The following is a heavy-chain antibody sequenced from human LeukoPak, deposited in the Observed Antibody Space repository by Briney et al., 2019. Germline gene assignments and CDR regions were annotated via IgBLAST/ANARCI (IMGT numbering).Heavy chain of an antibody. CDR2: INSDGSST. V-gene: IGHV3-74*01. CDR1: GFTFSSYW. J-gene: IGHJ4*02. Sequence: GGSLRLSCAASGFTFSSYWMYWVRQAPGKGLVWVSRINSDGSSTSYADSVKGRFTISRDNAKNTLYLQMNSLRAEDTAVYYCARGSLYGDYFDYWGQGTLVTVSS. CDR3: ARGSLYGDYFDY. D-gene: IGHD4-17*01.